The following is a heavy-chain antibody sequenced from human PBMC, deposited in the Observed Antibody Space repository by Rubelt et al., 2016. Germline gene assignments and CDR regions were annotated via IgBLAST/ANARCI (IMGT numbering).Heavy chain of an antibody. CDR3: ANDYVSSGYYGGLDY. J-gene: IGHJ4*02. CDR2: IRADSSYI. V-gene: IGHV3-23*01. D-gene: IGHD3-22*01. Sequence: GGALVQPGGSLRLSCAASEFSFRTYAMTWVRQAPGKGLEGVSGIRADSSYIDYADSVKGRFTISRDNSKNTLYLQLNSLRVDDPAVYYCANDYVSSGYYGGLDYWGQGTLVTVSS. CDR1: EFSFRTYA.